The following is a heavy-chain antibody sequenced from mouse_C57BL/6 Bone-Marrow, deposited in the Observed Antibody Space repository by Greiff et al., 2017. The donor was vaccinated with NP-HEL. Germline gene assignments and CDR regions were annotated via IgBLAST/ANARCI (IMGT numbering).Heavy chain of an antibody. D-gene: IGHD1-1*01. CDR2: IYPGDGDT. V-gene: IGHV1-80*01. CDR1: GYAFSSYW. CDR3: ARYYGSSYYFDY. Sequence: QVQLQQSGAELVKPGASVKISCKASGYAFSSYWMNWVQQRPGKGLEWIGQIYPGDGDTNYNGKFKGKATLTADKSSSTAYMQLSSLTSEDSAVYFCARYYGSSYYFDYWGQGTTLTVSS. J-gene: IGHJ2*01.